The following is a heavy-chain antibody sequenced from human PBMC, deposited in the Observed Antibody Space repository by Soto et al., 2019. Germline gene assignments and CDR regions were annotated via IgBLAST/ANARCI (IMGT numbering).Heavy chain of an antibody. CDR2: IRTKLNDYAT. J-gene: IGHJ2*01. CDR1: GFTFSDSG. CDR3: TRPSDSGDYDWFFDL. Sequence: QLVESGGGLVQPGGSLTLSCAASGFTFSDSGLHWVRQASGKGLEWVGRIRTKLNDYATIYAASVKGRFTISRDDSKNTAYLQMDSLRAEDTAIYYCTRPSDSGDYDWFFDLWGRGTLVTVSS. D-gene: IGHD4-17*01. V-gene: IGHV3-73*02.